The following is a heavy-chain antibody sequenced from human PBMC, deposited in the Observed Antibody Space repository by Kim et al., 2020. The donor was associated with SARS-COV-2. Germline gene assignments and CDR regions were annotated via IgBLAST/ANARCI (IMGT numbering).Heavy chain of an antibody. CDR3: VRNSAWYDS. J-gene: IGHJ5*01. CDR1: GFRFNSND. D-gene: IGHD1-1*01. V-gene: IGHV3-23*01. CDR2: SLGDGAGV. Sequence: GGSLRLSCVASGFRFNSNDMTWVRQSPGKGLEWVATSLGDGAGVYYADSVKGRFTLSRDDSMNGLFLQMDSLRVEDTAMYYCVRNSAWYDSWGRGLMVTVSS.